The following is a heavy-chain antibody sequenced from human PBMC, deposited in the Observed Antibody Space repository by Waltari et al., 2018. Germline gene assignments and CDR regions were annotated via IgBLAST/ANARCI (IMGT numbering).Heavy chain of an antibody. D-gene: IGHD1-1*01. J-gene: IGHJ2*01. V-gene: IGHV4-31*03. CDR3: ARNPPRYGNNWYFDL. Sequence: QVQLQESGPGLVKPSQTLSLTCTVSGGSISSGGYYWSWIRQHPGKGLEWIGYIYYSGSTYDNPSLNSRVTISVDTSKNQFALKLSSVTAADTAVYYCARNPPRYGNNWYFDLWGRGTLVTVSS. CDR1: GGSISSGGYY. CDR2: IYYSGST.